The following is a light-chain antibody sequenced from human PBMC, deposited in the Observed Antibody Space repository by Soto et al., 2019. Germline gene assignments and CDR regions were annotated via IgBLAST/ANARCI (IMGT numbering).Light chain of an antibody. V-gene: IGKV1-9*01. Sequence: DIQLTQSPSFLSASVGDRVTITCRASQGISSYLAWYQQKPGKAPKLLIYAASTLQSGVPSRFSGSGSGTEFTLTISSLQPEDFATYYCQQLNSYPFVITFGPGTKVDIK. CDR2: AAS. CDR3: QQLNSYPFVIT. J-gene: IGKJ3*01. CDR1: QGISSY.